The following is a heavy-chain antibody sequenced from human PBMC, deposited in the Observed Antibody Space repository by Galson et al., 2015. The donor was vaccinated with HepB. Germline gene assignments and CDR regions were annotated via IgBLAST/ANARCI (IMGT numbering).Heavy chain of an antibody. D-gene: IGHD2-8*01. V-gene: IGHV3-15*01. CDR1: GFTFSKAW. CDR2: IKSNIEGGTA. J-gene: IGHJ4*02. CDR3: STVAWQVWYLPPPDFDY. Sequence: LRLSCAASGFTFSKAWMRWVRQAPGKGLEWVGRIKSNIEGGTADYAAPVKGRFTLSRDDSEHTLYLQMASLQTEDTAVYYCSTVAWQVWYLPPPDFDYWGQGALVTVAT.